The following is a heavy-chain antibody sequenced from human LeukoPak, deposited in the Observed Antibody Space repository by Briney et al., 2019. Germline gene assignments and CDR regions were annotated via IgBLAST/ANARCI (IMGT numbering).Heavy chain of an antibody. D-gene: IGHD5-18*01. CDR2: INPNSGGT. J-gene: IGHJ4*02. Sequence: GASVKVSCKASGYTFTVYYMHWVRQAPGQGLEWMGWINPNSGGTNYAQKFQGRVTMTRDTSISTAYMELSRLRSDDTAVYYCARGGYSYGYDFDYWGQGTLVTVSS. CDR3: ARGGYSYGYDFDY. V-gene: IGHV1-2*02. CDR1: GYTFTVYY.